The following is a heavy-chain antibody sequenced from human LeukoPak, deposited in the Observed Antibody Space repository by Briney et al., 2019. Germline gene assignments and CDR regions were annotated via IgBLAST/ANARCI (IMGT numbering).Heavy chain of an antibody. D-gene: IGHD3-16*02. CDR3: AKGRRDTSDSSLDS. CDR2: VSASSGST. Sequence: GGSLRPSCAASGFTFSSYAMSWVRQAPGKGLEWVSVVSASSGSTYYADSVKGRFTISRDSSKNTLYMQMNSLRAEDTAVYYCAKGRRDTSDSSLDSWGQGTLVTVSS. J-gene: IGHJ4*02. CDR1: GFTFSSYA. V-gene: IGHV3-23*01.